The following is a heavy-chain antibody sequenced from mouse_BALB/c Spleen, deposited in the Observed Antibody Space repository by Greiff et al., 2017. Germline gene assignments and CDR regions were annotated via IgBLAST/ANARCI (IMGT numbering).Heavy chain of an antibody. J-gene: IGHJ4*01. CDR2: IWGDGST. CDR1: GFSLTGYG. CDR3: ARGPPLYYNAMDY. D-gene: IGHD2-1*01. V-gene: IGHV2-6-7*01. Sequence: VQLVESGPGLVAPSQSLSITCTVSGFSLTGYGVNWVRQPPGKGLEWLGMIWGDGSTDYNSALKSRLSISKDNSKSQVFLKMNSLQTDDTARYYCARGPPLYYNAMDYWGQGTSVTVSS.